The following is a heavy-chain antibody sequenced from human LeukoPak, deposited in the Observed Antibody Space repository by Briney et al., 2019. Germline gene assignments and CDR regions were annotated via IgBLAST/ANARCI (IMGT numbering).Heavy chain of an antibody. D-gene: IGHD3-9*01. J-gene: IGHJ4*02. CDR3: ARLYYGILTGYYQYYFDY. CDR1: GFSFTTYW. CDR2: IYPSDSDA. V-gene: IGHV5-51*01. Sequence: GESLKISCRGSGFSFTTYWIGWVRQMPGKGLEWMGMIYPSDSDARYSPSLQGHVTISADKSTSTAYLQWSSLKASDTAMYYCARLYYGILTGYYQYYFDYWGQGTLVTVSS.